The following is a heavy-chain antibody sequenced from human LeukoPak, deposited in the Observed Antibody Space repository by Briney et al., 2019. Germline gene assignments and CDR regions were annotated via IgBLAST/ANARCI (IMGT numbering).Heavy chain of an antibody. V-gene: IGHV3-33*06. Sequence: GGSLRLSCAASGFTFSSYGMHWVRQAPGKGLEWVAAIWYDGSNKYYADSVKGRFTISRDNSKNTLYLQMNSLRAADTALYFCAKDISQGYTYGSIEQDYWGQGTLVTVSS. CDR2: IWYDGSNK. CDR1: GFTFSSYG. CDR3: AKDISQGYTYGSIEQDY. D-gene: IGHD5-18*01. J-gene: IGHJ4*02.